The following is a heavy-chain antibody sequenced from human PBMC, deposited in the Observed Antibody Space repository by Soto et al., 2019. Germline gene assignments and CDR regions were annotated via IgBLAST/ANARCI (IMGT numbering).Heavy chain of an antibody. CDR3: ARESEDLTSNFDY. CDR1: GFTFTRYS. Sequence: SGGSLRLSCAASGFTFTRYSMNWVRQAPGKGLEWVSSISSTTNYIYYGDSMKGRFTISRENAKNSLYLEMNSLRAEDTAVYYCARESEDLTSNFDYWGQGTLVTVSS. CDR2: ISSTTNYI. V-gene: IGHV3-21*06. J-gene: IGHJ4*02.